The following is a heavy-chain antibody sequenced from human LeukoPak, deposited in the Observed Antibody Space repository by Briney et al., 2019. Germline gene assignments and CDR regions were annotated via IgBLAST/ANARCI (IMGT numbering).Heavy chain of an antibody. D-gene: IGHD2-2*01. CDR2: IIPIFGTA. J-gene: IGHJ1*01. CDR1: GGTFSSYA. CDR3: ARGGLVPAAYHFQH. Sequence: GSSVKVSCKASGGTFSSYAISWVRQAPGQGLEWMGGIIPIFGTANYAQKLQGRVTITTDESTSTAYMELSSLRSEDTAVYYCARGGLVPAAYHFQHWGQGTLVTVSS. V-gene: IGHV1-69*05.